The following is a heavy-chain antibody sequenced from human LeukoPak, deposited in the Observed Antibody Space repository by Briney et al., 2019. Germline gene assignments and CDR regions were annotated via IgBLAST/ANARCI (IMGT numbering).Heavy chain of an antibody. CDR2: INHSGST. Sequence: PSETLSLTCAVYGGSFSGYYWSWIRQPPGKGLEWIGEINHSGSTNYNPSLKSRVTISVDTSKNQFSLKLSSVTAADTAVYYCARTSSSSYYYYYMDVWGKGTTVTVSS. V-gene: IGHV4-34*01. CDR3: ARTSSSSYYYYYMDV. CDR1: GGSFSGYY. D-gene: IGHD6-13*01. J-gene: IGHJ6*03.